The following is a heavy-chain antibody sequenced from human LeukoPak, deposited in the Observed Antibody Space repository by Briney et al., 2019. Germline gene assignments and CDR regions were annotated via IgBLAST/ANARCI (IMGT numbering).Heavy chain of an antibody. V-gene: IGHV4-39*07. CDR3: ARDNRSYRGYYFDY. D-gene: IGHD1-14*01. CDR2: IYYSGST. J-gene: IGHJ4*02. CDR1: GGSISSSSYY. Sequence: SETLSLTCTVSGGSISSSSYYWGWIRQPPEKGLEWIGSIYYSGSTYYNPSLKSRVTISVDTSKNQFSLKLSSVTAADTAVYYCARDNRSYRGYYFDYWGQGTLVTVSS.